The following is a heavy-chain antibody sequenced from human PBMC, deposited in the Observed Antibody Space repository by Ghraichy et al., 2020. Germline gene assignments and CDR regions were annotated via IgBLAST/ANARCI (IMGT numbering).Heavy chain of an antibody. D-gene: IGHD3-10*01. CDR2: IWYDGSNK. CDR3: ARDSPMVRGVMHAFDI. J-gene: IGHJ3*02. Sequence: GGSLRLSCAASGFTFSSYGMHWVRQAPGKGLEWVAVIWYDGSNKYYADSVKGRFTISRDNSKNTLYLQMNSLRAEDTAVYYCARDSPMVRGVMHAFDIWGQGTMVTVSS. V-gene: IGHV3-33*01. CDR1: GFTFSSYG.